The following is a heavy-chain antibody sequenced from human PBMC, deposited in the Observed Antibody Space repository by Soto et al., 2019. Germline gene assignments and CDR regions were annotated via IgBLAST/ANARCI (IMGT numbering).Heavy chain of an antibody. CDR2: IYYSGST. D-gene: IGHD4-17*01. CDR3: ARVIYGDYPPHIDY. J-gene: IGHJ4*02. Sequence: QVQLQESGPGLVKPSQTLSLTCTVSGGSISSGGYYWSWIRQHPGKGLEWIGYIYYSGSTYYNPSLKSRVTISVSTCXNQFSLKLSSVTAADTAVYYCARVIYGDYPPHIDYWGQGTLVTVSS. CDR1: GGSISSGGYY. V-gene: IGHV4-31*03.